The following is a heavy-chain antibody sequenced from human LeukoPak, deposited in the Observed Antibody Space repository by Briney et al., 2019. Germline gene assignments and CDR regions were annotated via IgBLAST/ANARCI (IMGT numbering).Heavy chain of an antibody. Sequence: PSETLSLTCTVSGGSISSYYWSWIRQPPGKGLEWIGYIYYSGSTNYNPSLKSRVTISVDTSKNQFSLKLNSVTAADTAVYYCARANSSSGWYFFYWGQGTLVTVSS. V-gene: IGHV4-59*01. CDR2: IYYSGST. CDR1: GGSISSYY. CDR3: ARANSSSGWYFFY. J-gene: IGHJ4*02. D-gene: IGHD6-19*01.